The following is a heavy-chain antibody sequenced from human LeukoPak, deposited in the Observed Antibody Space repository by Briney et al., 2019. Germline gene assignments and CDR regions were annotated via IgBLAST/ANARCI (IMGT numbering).Heavy chain of an antibody. J-gene: IGHJ4*02. Sequence: SETLSLTCAVYGGSFSGYYWSWIRQPPGKGLERIGKINHSGSTNYNPSLKSRVTISVDTSKNQFSLKLSSVTAADTAVYYCARGVYYGSGSYFDFDYWGQGTLVTVSS. CDR1: GGSFSGYY. D-gene: IGHD3-10*01. CDR3: ARGVYYGSGSYFDFDY. V-gene: IGHV4-34*01. CDR2: INHSGST.